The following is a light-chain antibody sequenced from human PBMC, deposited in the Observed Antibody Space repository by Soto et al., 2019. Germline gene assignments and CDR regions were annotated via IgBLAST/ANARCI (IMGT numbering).Light chain of an antibody. CDR1: SSNIGAGYD. J-gene: IGLJ2*01. V-gene: IGLV1-40*01. Sequence: QSVLTQPPSVSGAPGQRVTISCTGRSSNIGAGYDVHWYQQLPGTAPKLLIYGNSNRPSGVPDRFSGSKSGTSASLAITGLQAEDGADYYCQSYDSSLSGSRVFGGGTKLTVL. CDR2: GNS. CDR3: QSYDSSLSGSRV.